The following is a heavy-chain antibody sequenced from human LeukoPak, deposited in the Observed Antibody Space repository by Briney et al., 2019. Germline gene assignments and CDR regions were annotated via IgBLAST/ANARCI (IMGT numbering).Heavy chain of an antibody. V-gene: IGHV4-4*07. CDR2: IYISGSGST. J-gene: IGHJ6*03. D-gene: IGHD6-19*01. CDR3: ARDKRVAVAGTYIYYYYMDV. CDR1: GGSISSYY. Sequence: SETLSLTCTVSGGSISSYYWSWIRQPAGKGLGWIGRIYISGSGSTNYNPSLKSRVTMSVDTSKNQFSLKLSSVTAADTAVYYCARDKRVAVAGTYIYYYYMDVWGNGTTVTISS.